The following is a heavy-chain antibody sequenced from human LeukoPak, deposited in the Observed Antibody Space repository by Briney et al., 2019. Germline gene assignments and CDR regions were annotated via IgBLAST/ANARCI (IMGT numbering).Heavy chain of an antibody. Sequence: SETLSLTCTVSGGSISSSGYFWGWLRQPPGKGLEWMGNIYYSESTNYNPSLKSRVTISVDTSKNQFSLKLSSVTAADTAVYYCASLDSGSYFGRGAFDIWGQGTMVTVSS. D-gene: IGHD1-26*01. CDR2: IYYSEST. CDR3: ASLDSGSYFGRGAFDI. J-gene: IGHJ3*02. CDR1: GGSISSSGYF. V-gene: IGHV4-39*07.